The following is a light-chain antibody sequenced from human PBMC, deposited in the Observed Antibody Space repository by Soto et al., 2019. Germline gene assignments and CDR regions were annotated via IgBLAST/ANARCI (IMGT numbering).Light chain of an antibody. CDR1: SSNIGAGYD. J-gene: IGLJ3*02. CDR3: QSYDSSLSGVV. Sequence: QPVLTQPPSVSGAPGQRVTISCTGSSSNIGAGYDVHWYRQLPGTAPKLLIYGNINRPSGVPDRFSGSKSGTSASLAITGLQAEDEADYYCQSYDSSLSGVVFGGGTKLTVL. CDR2: GNI. V-gene: IGLV1-40*01.